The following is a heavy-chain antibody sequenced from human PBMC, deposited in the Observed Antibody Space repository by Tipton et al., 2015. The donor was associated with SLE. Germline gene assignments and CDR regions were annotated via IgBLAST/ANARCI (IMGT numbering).Heavy chain of an antibody. J-gene: IGHJ4*02. CDR1: GGSISSYY. CDR2: IYYSGST. D-gene: IGHD5-12*01. V-gene: IGHV4-59*12. CDR3: ARDNNSGYGNFDY. Sequence: TLSLTCTVSGGSISSYYWSWIRQPPGKGLEWIGYIYYSGSTYYNPSLKSRVTISVDTSKNQFSLKLSSVTAADTAVYYCARDNNSGYGNFDYWGQGTLVTVSS.